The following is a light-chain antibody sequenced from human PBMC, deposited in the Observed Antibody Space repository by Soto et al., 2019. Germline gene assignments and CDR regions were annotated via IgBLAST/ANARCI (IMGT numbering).Light chain of an antibody. V-gene: IGKV1-39*01. J-gene: IGKJ2*01. CDR3: QQTYSTPYT. CDR1: QRITTY. Sequence: IQMTQSPSSLSASVGDRVTITCRASQRITTYLNWYQQKPGNAPKLLLTTAGTLQRGVPSRFSGSGSRTDFTLTITSLQREDFATYFCQQTYSTPYTFGQGTKLEIK. CDR2: TAG.